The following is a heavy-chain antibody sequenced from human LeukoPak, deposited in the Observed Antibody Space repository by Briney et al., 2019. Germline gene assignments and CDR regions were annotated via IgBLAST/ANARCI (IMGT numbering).Heavy chain of an antibody. D-gene: IGHD2-21*02. J-gene: IGHJ4*02. V-gene: IGHV3-23*01. CDR1: GFTFSSYA. CDR3: AKDGRLYCGGDCHTPDY. Sequence: PGGSLRLSCAASGFTFSSYAMSWVRQAPGKGLEWVSAISGSGGSTYYADSVKGRFTISRDNSKNTLYLQMNSLRAEDTAVYYCAKDGRLYCGGDCHTPDYWGQGTLVTVS. CDR2: ISGSGGST.